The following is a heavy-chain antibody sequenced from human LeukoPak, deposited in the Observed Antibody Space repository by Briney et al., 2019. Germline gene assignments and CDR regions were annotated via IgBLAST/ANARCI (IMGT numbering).Heavy chain of an antibody. J-gene: IGHJ4*02. CDR3: ARDRFGRRYYDSSGYYDDSSFDY. CDR2: TYYRSKCYN. D-gene: IGHD3-22*01. CDR1: GDSVSSNSAA. Sequence: SQTLSLTCAISGDSVSSNSAAWNWIRQSPSRGLEWLGRTYYRSKCYNDYAVSVKSRITINPDTSKNQFSLQLNSVTPEDTAVYYCARDRFGRRYYDSSGYYDDSSFDYWGQGTLVTVSS. V-gene: IGHV6-1*01.